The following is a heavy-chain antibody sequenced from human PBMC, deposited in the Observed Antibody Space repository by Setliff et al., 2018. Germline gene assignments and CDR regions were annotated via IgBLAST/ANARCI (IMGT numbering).Heavy chain of an antibody. D-gene: IGHD1-26*01. J-gene: IGHJ3*02. CDR1: GYTLTGLS. V-gene: IGHV1-24*01. CDR3: ATDIAFLVGATAQNWGVDAFDI. Sequence: ASVKVSCKVSGYTLTGLSMHWVRQAPGKGLEWMGGFDPEDGETIYAQKFQGRVTMTEDTSTDTAYMELSSLRSEDTAVYYCATDIAFLVGATAQNWGVDAFDIWGQGTMVTVAS. CDR2: FDPEDGET.